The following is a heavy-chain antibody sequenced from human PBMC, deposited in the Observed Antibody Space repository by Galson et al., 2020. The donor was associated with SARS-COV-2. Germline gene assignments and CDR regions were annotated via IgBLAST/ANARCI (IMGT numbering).Heavy chain of an antibody. J-gene: IGHJ4*02. CDR3: AHSPVIYCSGGSCYSEFYFDY. CDR1: GFSLSTSGVG. Sequence: SGPTLVKPTQTLTLTCTFSGFSLSTSGVGVGWIRQPPGKALEWLALIYWNDDKRYSPSLKSRLTITKDTSKNQVVLTMTNMDPVDTATYYCAHSPVIYCSGGSCYSEFYFDYWGQGTLVTVSS. V-gene: IGHV2-5*01. D-gene: IGHD2-15*01. CDR2: IYWNDDK.